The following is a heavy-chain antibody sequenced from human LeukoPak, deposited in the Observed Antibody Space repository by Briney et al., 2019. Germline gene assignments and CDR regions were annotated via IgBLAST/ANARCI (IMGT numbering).Heavy chain of an antibody. J-gene: IGHJ6*03. CDR3: ARTTEAHSWRTRYYDYYMDV. CDR2: IYYSGST. D-gene: IGHD6-13*01. V-gene: IGHV4-59*01. CDR1: GGSISSYY. Sequence: SETLSLTCTVSGGSISSYYWSWIRQPPGKGLEWIGYIYYSGSTNYNPSLKSRVTISVDTSKTLFSLKLRSVTAADTAVYYCARTTEAHSWRTRYYDYYMDVWGKGTTVAVSS.